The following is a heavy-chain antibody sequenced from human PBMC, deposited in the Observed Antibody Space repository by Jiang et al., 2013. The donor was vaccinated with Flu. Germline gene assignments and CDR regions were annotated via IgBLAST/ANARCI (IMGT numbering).Heavy chain of an antibody. CDR1: GGSMDNYH. J-gene: IGHJ6*01. CDR3: ARVTQRLKLNYHYYGLDV. Sequence: GSGLVKPSETLSLICAVSGGSMDNYHWGWIRQSPGKGLEWIGHIYYSGSTNYNPSLKSRVTISIDRSNNEFSLRVSSVTSADTAIYYCARVTQRLKLNYHYYGLDV. CDR2: IYYSGST. V-gene: IGHV4-59*13. D-gene: IGHD3-16*01.